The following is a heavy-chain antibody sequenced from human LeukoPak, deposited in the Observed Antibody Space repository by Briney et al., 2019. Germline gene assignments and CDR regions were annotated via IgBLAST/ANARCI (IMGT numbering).Heavy chain of an antibody. J-gene: IGHJ4*02. V-gene: IGHV3-30*03. CDR3: ATGYSSGWYYFDY. D-gene: IGHD6-19*01. Sequence: GGSLGLSCAASGFTFSSYGMHWVRQAPGKGLEWVALISYDGSNKYYADSVKGRFTISRDNSKNTLYLQMNSLRTEDTAVYYCATGYSSGWYYFDYWGQGTLVTVSS. CDR1: GFTFSSYG. CDR2: ISYDGSNK.